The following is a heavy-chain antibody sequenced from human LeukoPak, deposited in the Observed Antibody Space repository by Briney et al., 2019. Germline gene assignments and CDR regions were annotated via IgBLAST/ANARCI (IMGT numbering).Heavy chain of an antibody. D-gene: IGHD5-24*01. CDR1: GFTFSSYW. V-gene: IGHV3-7*01. J-gene: IGHJ6*03. Sequence: QPGGSLRLSCAASGFTFSSYWMSWVRQAPGRGLEWVANIKQDGSEKNYVDSVKGRFTISRDNAKNSLYLQMNRLRAEDTAVYYCARDGYNPYYYDYYMDVWGKGTTVTVSS. CDR2: IKQDGSEK. CDR3: ARDGYNPYYYDYYMDV.